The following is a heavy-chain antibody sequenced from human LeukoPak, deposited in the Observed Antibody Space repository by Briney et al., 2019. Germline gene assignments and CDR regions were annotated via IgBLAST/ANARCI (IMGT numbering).Heavy chain of an antibody. CDR2: INHSGST. CDR3: ARGNRDYMYYFDY. CDR1: GGSFSGYY. D-gene: IGHD4-11*01. Sequence: SETLSLTCAVYGGSFSGYYWSWIRQPPGKGLEWIGEINHSGSTNYNPSLKSRVTISVDTSKNQFSLKLSSVTAADTAVYYCARGNRDYMYYFDYWGQGTLVTVSS. J-gene: IGHJ4*02. V-gene: IGHV4-34*01.